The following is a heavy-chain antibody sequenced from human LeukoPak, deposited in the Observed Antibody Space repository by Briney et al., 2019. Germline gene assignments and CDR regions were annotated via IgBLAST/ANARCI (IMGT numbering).Heavy chain of an antibody. CDR2: IYPGDSDT. Sequence: GESLKISCKGSGYSFTSYWIGWVRLMPGKGLEWMGIIYPGDSDTRYSPSFQGQVTISADKSISTAYLQWSSLKASDTAMYYCARHPNGYGGIALLDYYGMDVWGQGTTVTVSS. D-gene: IGHD4-23*01. V-gene: IGHV5-51*01. CDR3: ARHPNGYGGIALLDYYGMDV. J-gene: IGHJ6*02. CDR1: GYSFTSYW.